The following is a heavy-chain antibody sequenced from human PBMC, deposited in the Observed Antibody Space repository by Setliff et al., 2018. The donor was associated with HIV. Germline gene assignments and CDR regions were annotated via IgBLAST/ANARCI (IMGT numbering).Heavy chain of an antibody. J-gene: IGHJ3*01. Sequence: ASVKVSCKPSGYTFTTYYIHWVRQAPGQGLEWMGFINPSGGSTSYAQKFQGRITITADELTSTVYMDLNSLKSEDSAVYYCANPHDGGAFDVWGQGTAVTVSS. CDR1: GYTFTTYY. CDR2: INPSGGST. D-gene: IGHD1-1*01. V-gene: IGHV1-46*01. CDR3: ANPHDGGAFDV.